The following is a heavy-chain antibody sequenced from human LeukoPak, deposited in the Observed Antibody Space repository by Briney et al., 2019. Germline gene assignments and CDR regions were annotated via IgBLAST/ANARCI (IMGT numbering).Heavy chain of an antibody. D-gene: IGHD3-10*01. CDR1: GFTFSSYG. CDR2: ISGSGGST. CDR3: ARDSEYYGLDY. Sequence: GGTLRLSCAASGFTFSSYGMSWVRQAPGKGLEWVSAISGSGGSTYYADSVNGRFTISRDNAKKSLYLQMDSLRAEDTAVYYCARDSEYYGLDYWGQGTLVTVFS. V-gene: IGHV3-23*01. J-gene: IGHJ4*02.